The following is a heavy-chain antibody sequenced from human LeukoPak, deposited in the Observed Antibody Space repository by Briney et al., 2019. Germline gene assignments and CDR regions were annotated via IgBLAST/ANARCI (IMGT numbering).Heavy chain of an antibody. D-gene: IGHD6-19*01. V-gene: IGHV4-4*07. CDR1: GGSISSYY. CDR3: ARHDLAVAGGHDSFDY. J-gene: IGHJ4*02. Sequence: SETLSLTCTVSGGSISSYYWSWIRQPAGKGLEWIGRIYTSGSTNYNPSLKSRVTMSVDTSKNQFSLKLSFVTAADTAVYYCARHDLAVAGGHDSFDYWGQGTLVTVSS. CDR2: IYTSGST.